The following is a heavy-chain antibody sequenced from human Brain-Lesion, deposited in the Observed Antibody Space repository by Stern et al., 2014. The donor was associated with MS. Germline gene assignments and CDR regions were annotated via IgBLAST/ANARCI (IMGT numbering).Heavy chain of an antibody. Sequence: VQLVESGPGLVKPSQTLSLSCTVSGGSISSGGYYWSWIRQPAGKGLEWIGRIFNRGSTSYNPSHKSRVPISIDTSKNQFSLRLTSMTAADTAVYYCARGRVVPGFQYYATDVWGQGTTVIVSS. CDR1: GGSISSGGYY. CDR2: IFNRGST. V-gene: IGHV4-61*02. CDR3: ARGRVVPGFQYYATDV. D-gene: IGHD2-2*01. J-gene: IGHJ6*02.